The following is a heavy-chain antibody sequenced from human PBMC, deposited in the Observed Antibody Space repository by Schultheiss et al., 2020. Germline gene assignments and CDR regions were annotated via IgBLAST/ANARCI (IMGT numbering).Heavy chain of an antibody. V-gene: IGHV3-13*05. D-gene: IGHD5-24*01. Sequence: GESLKISCAASGFTFSSYDMHWVRQATGKGLEWVSAIGTAGDPYYPGSVKGRFTISRDNAKNSLYLQMNSLRAEDTAVYYCARDFRWLQLGNFGGVDYWGQGTLVTVSS. J-gene: IGHJ4*02. CDR1: GFTFSSYD. CDR2: IGTAGDP. CDR3: ARDFRWLQLGNFGGVDY.